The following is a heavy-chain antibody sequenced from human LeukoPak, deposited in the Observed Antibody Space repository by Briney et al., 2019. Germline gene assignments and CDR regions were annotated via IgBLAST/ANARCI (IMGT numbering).Heavy chain of an antibody. CDR2: MYHSGTT. V-gene: IGHV4-39*07. J-gene: IGHJ4*02. CDR3: ARAVGYYFDNSGPSKTFDY. D-gene: IGHD3-22*01. CDR1: GGSIRSSSHY. Sequence: SETLSLTCTVSGGSIRSSSHYWGWIRQPPGEGLEWIGIMYHSGTTYYNASLKSRVTISVDTSKNQFSLKLTSVTAADTAVYYCARAVGYYFDNSGPSKTFDYWGQGTLVTVSS.